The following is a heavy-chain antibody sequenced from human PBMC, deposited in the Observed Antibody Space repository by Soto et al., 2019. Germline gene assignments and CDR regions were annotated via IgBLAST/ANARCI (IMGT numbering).Heavy chain of an antibody. Sequence: PGGSLRLSCAASGFTFSSYSMNWVRQTPGKGLEWVSYISSSSSTIYYADSVKGRFTISRDNAKNSLYLQMNSLRAEDTAVYYCARDLYYYDSSGKDAFDIWGQGTMVT. CDR2: ISSSSSTI. D-gene: IGHD3-22*01. CDR1: GFTFSSYS. CDR3: ARDLYYYDSSGKDAFDI. V-gene: IGHV3-48*01. J-gene: IGHJ3*02.